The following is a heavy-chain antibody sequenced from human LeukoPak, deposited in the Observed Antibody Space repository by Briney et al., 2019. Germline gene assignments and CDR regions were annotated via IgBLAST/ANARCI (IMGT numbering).Heavy chain of an antibody. CDR1: GFTVSSNY. CDR3: ARGDYVDY. J-gene: IGHJ4*02. CDR2: IYSGGAT. Sequence: GGSLILSCAASGFTVSSNYMGWVRQAPGKWLEWVSIIYSGGATFYADSVKGRFTISRDNSKNTVSLQMNSLRIEDTAMYYCARGDYVDYWGLGVLVTVSS. V-gene: IGHV3-53*01.